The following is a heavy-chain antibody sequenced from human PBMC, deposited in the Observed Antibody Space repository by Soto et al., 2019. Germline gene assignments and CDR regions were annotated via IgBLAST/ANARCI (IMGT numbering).Heavy chain of an antibody. V-gene: IGHV4-30-4*01. CDR1: GGSISSGDYY. J-gene: IGHJ6*02. D-gene: IGHD3-16*02. CDR3: ARDRIMITFGGVIVTSYGMDV. Sequence: QVQLQESGPGLVKPSQTLSLTCTVSGGSISSGDYYWSWIRQPPGKGLEWIGYIYYSGSTYYNPSLKSRVTISVDTSKNQFSRKLSSVTAADTAVYYCARDRIMITFGGVIVTSYGMDVWGQGTTVTVSS. CDR2: IYYSGST.